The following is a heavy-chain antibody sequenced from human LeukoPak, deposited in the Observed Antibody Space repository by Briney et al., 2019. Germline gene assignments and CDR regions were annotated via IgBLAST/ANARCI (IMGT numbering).Heavy chain of an antibody. CDR1: GFTFSSYA. D-gene: IGHD3-10*01. CDR2: ISYDGSNK. CDR3: ARNGFGELNYFDY. J-gene: IGHJ4*02. V-gene: IGHV3-30*04. Sequence: PGGSLRLSCAASGFTFSSYAMHWVRQAPGKGPEWVAVISYDGSNKYYADSVKGRFTISRDNSKNTLYLQMNSLRAEDTAVYYCARNGFGELNYFDYWGQGTLVTVSS.